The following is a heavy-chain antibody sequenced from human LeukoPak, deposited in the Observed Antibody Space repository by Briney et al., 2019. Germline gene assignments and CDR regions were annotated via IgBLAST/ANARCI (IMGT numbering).Heavy chain of an antibody. V-gene: IGHV3-53*01. CDR3: AGGETSSYDY. D-gene: IGHD2-2*01. CDR2: IYSGGNT. CDR1: GFTVSINY. Sequence: GGSLRLSCAASGFTVSINYMSWVRQAPGKELEWVSVIYSGGNTYYADSVKGRFTISRDNSKNTVYLQMNSLRAEDTAVYYCAGGETSSYDYWGQGTLVTVSS. J-gene: IGHJ4*02.